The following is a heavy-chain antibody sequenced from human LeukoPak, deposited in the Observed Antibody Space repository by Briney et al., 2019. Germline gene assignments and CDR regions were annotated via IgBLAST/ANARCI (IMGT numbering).Heavy chain of an antibody. Sequence: TGGSLRLSCAASGFTVSSNYMSWVRQAPGKGLEWVSVIYSGGSTYYADSVKGRFTISRDNSKNTLYLQMNTLRSEDTAVYYCARCCCSSTSCYLSWHWGQGTLVTVSS. D-gene: IGHD2-2*01. J-gene: IGHJ4*02. CDR2: IYSGGST. V-gene: IGHV3-53*01. CDR3: ARCCCSSTSCYLSWH. CDR1: GFTVSSNY.